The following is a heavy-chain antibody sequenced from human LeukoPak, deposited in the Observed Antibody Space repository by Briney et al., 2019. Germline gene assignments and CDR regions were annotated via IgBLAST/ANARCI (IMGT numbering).Heavy chain of an antibody. J-gene: IGHJ4*02. Sequence: PSETLSLTCAVYGGSFSSYYWGWIRQPPGKGLEWIGNIYYSGSTYYNPSLKSRVSISVDPSKNQFSLKLSSVTAADTAVYYCARQFRGPMDSSGYYYEPQYFDYWGQGTLVTVSS. CDR3: ARQFRGPMDSSGYYYEPQYFDY. CDR1: GGSFSSYY. CDR2: IYYSGST. V-gene: IGHV4-34*01. D-gene: IGHD3-22*01.